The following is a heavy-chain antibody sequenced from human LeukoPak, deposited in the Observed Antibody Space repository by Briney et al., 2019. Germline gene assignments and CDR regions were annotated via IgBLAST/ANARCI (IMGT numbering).Heavy chain of an antibody. CDR3: ARGPSPYCSSTSCKDWFDP. CDR1: GGSISSYY. V-gene: IGHV4-59*01. J-gene: IGHJ5*02. D-gene: IGHD2-2*01. CDR2: IYYSGST. Sequence: SETLSLTCTVSGGSISSYYWSWIRQPPGKGLEWIGYIYYSGSTNYNPSLKSRVTISVDTSKNQFSLKLSSATAADTAVYYCARGPSPYCSSTSCKDWFDPWGQGTLVTVSS.